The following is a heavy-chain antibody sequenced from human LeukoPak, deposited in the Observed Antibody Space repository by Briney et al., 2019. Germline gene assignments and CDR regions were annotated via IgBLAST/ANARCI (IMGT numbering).Heavy chain of an antibody. CDR2: ISGNGGST. V-gene: IGHV3-23*01. CDR3: AKLGVQRYYFDH. J-gene: IGHJ4*02. Sequence: GGSLRLSCAASGFTFSSYAMSWVRQAPGKGLEWVSSISGNGGSTYYADSVKGRFTISRDNSKNTLYLRMNSLGAEDTAVYYCAKLGVQRYYFDHWGQGTLVTVSS. CDR1: GFTFSSYA. D-gene: IGHD1-1*01.